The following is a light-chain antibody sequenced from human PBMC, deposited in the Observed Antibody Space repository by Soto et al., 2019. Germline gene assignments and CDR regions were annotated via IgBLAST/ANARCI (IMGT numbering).Light chain of an antibody. CDR2: DVS. J-gene: IGLJ1*01. V-gene: IGLV2-14*03. Sequence: QSALTQPASVSGSPGQSITISCTGTSSDVGGYNYVSWYQQHPGKAPKLMIYDVSYRPSGVSNRLSGSKSGNTASLTISGLQAEDEADYYCSSYTSSSTYVFGTGTKLTVL. CDR3: SSYTSSSTYV. CDR1: SSDVGGYNY.